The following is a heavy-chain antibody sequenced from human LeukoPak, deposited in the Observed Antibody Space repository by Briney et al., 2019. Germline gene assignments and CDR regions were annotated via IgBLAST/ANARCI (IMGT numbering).Heavy chain of an antibody. D-gene: IGHD2-8*01. CDR2: ISATDGDT. CDR3: AKLMGSFYYFGMDV. Sequence: GGSLRLSCAPSGFTFRGFAMTCVREAPGEGLEWVSAISATDGDTFYADSVKGRFTISRDNSKNTLFLQMNSLRADDTGVYYCAKLMGSFYYFGMDVWGQGTTVTVSS. CDR1: GFTFRGFA. V-gene: IGHV3-23*01. J-gene: IGHJ6*02.